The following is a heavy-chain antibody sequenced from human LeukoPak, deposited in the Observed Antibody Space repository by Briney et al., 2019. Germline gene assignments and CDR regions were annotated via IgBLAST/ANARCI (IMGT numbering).Heavy chain of an antibody. D-gene: IGHD6-13*01. CDR3: ASEKGSAAAGNGIDY. V-gene: IGHV3-11*04. CDR1: GFTFSDYY. CDR2: ISSSGSTI. J-gene: IGHJ4*02. Sequence: PGGSLRLSCAASGFTFSDYYVSWIRQAPGKGLEWVSYISSSGSTIYYADSVKGRFTISRDNAKNSLYLQMNSLRAEGTAVYYCASEKGSAAAGNGIDYWGQGTLVTVSS.